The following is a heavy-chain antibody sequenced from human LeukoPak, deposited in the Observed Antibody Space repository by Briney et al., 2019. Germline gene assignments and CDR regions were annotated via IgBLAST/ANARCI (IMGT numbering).Heavy chain of an antibody. Sequence: SETLSLTCTVSGGSISSSSYYWGWIRQPPGKGLEWIGSIYYSGSTYYNPSLKSRVTISVDTSKNQFSLKLSSATAADTAVYYCARDGNYYDSSGYYSRFDYWGQGTLVTVSS. CDR3: ARDGNYYDSSGYYSRFDY. CDR1: GGSISSSSYY. V-gene: IGHV4-39*07. J-gene: IGHJ4*02. CDR2: IYYSGST. D-gene: IGHD3-22*01.